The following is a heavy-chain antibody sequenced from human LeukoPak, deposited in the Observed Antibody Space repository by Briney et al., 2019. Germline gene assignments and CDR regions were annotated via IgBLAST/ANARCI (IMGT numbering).Heavy chain of an antibody. V-gene: IGHV1-8*01. CDR2: MNPNSGNT. D-gene: IGHD3-16*01. CDR3: ARGVWVDYYYYYMDV. Sequence: ASVKVSCKSSGYTFTSYDINWVRQATGQGIEWMGWMNPNSGNTGYAQKFQGRVTMTRNTSISTAYMELSSLRSEDTAVYYCARGVWVDYYYYYMDVWGKGTTVTISS. J-gene: IGHJ6*03. CDR1: GYTFTSYD.